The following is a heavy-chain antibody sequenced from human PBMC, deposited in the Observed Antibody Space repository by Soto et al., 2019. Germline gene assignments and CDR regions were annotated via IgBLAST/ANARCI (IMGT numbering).Heavy chain of an antibody. Sequence: TFSSYAMSWIRQPPGKGLEWIGSIYYSGSTYYNPSLKSRVTISVDTSKNQFSLKLSSVTAADTAVYYCASILYPYYMDVWGKGTTVTVSS. D-gene: IGHD2-8*01. V-gene: IGHV4-39*01. J-gene: IGHJ6*03. CDR3: ASILYPYYMDV. CDR1: TFSSYA. CDR2: IYYSGST.